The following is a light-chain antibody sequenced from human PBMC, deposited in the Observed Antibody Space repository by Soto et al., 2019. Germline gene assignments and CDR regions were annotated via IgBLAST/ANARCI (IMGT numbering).Light chain of an antibody. CDR1: QSVSSTY. CDR3: QQYGSSPLT. J-gene: IGKJ4*01. V-gene: IGKV3-20*01. Sequence: ETVLTQSPGTLSLSPGERAILSCRASQSVSSTYLAWYQQIPGQAPRLLISGASGRATGTPDRFSGSASGTDFTLTISRLEPEDFAVYYCQQYGSSPLTFGGGTKVDIK. CDR2: GAS.